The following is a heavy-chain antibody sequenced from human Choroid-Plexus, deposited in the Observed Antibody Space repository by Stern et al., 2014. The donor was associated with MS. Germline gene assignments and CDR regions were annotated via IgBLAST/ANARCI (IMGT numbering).Heavy chain of an antibody. CDR2: VSYDGSNK. V-gene: IGHV3-30*18. CDR1: GFTFGSCA. Sequence: VQLVESGGGVVQPGRPLRLSCVASGFTFGSCAMHWVRQAPGKGLEWGAGVSYDGSNKYDADSVKDRFTISRDNSQNTLYMQMSSLRPEDTAVYYCAKDRQYLTYFFDHWGQGSLVTVSS. D-gene: IGHD2/OR15-2a*01. J-gene: IGHJ5*02. CDR3: AKDRQYLTYFFDH.